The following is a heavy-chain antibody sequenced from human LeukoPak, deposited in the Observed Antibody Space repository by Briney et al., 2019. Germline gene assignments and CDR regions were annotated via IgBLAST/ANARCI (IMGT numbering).Heavy chain of an antibody. D-gene: IGHD3-3*01. V-gene: IGHV1-2*02. CDR2: INPNSGGT. CDR1: GYTFIGYY. CDR3: ARDVPNDFWSNYYFYYFDY. Sequence: ASVKVSCKASGYTFIGYYMHWVRQAPGQGLEWTGWINPNSGGTNYGQKFQGRVTMTRDTSISTAYMELSRLRSDDTAVYYCARDVPNDFWSNYYFYYFDYWGQGTLVTVSS. J-gene: IGHJ4*02.